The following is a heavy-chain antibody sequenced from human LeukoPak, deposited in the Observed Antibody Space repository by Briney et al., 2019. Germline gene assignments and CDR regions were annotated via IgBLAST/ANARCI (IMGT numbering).Heavy chain of an antibody. J-gene: IGHJ4*02. V-gene: IGHV3-49*04. CDR2: IRSKAYGGTT. CDR3: TGSYSSLGY. D-gene: IGHD6-6*01. CDR1: GFTVSSYY. Sequence: GGSLRLSCAASGFTVSSYYMSWVRQAPGKGLEWVGFIRSKAYGGTTEYAASVKGRFTISRDDSKSIAYLQMNSLKTEDTAVYYCTGSYSSLGYWGQGTLVTVSS.